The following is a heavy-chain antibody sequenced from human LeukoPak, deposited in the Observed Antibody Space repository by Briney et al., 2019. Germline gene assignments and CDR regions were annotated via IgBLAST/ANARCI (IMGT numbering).Heavy chain of an antibody. CDR1: GGTFSSYA. D-gene: IGHD5-12*01. V-gene: IGHV1-69*05. CDR3: ARELGWLREDDYPNYFDY. J-gene: IGHJ4*02. CDR2: IIPIFGTA. Sequence: SVKVSCXASGGTFSSYAISWVRQAPGQGLEWMGRIIPIFGTANYAQKFQGRVTITTDESTSTAYMELSSLRSEDTAVYYCARELGWLREDDYPNYFDYWGQGTLVTVSS.